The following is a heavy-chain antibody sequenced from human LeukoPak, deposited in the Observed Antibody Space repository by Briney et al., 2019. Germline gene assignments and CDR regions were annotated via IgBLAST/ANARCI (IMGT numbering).Heavy chain of an antibody. D-gene: IGHD4-17*01. CDR3: AREGTVTTPPWYFDL. CDR2: INHSGST. Sequence: SETLSLTCAVYGGSFSGYYWSWIRQPPGKGLEWIGEINHSGSTNYNPSLKSRVTISVDTSKNQFSLKLSSVTAADMAVYYCAREGTVTTPPWYFDLWGRGTLVTVSS. J-gene: IGHJ2*01. CDR1: GGSFSGYY. V-gene: IGHV4-34*01.